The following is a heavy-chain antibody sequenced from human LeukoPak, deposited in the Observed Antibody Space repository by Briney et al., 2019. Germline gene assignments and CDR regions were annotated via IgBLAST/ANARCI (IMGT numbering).Heavy chain of an antibody. CDR3: ARHYGSGSELDY. V-gene: IGHV2-70*11. D-gene: IGHD3-10*01. CDR1: GFSLSTTGVC. J-gene: IGHJ4*02. CDR2: TDWNDAK. Sequence: GSGPALVKPTQTLTLTCTFSGFSLSTTGVCVTWIRQPPGKALEWLARTDWNDAKYYNRSLKTRLTISKDTSKDQVVLPMTNMDPVDTAKYYCARHYGSGSELDYWGQGTLVTVSS.